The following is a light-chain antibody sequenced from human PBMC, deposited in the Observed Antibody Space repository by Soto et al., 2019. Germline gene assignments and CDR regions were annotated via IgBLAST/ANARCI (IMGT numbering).Light chain of an antibody. V-gene: IGLV2-14*01. CDR1: STDVGGYNF. Sequence: QSALTQPAFVSGSPGQSITISCTGTSTDVGGYNFVSWYQQHPGKVPKLMIYDVTNRPSGVSNRFSGSTSGNTASLTISGLLAEDEADYYCSSYTSSSTLVFGTGIKLTVL. CDR3: SSYTSSSTLV. J-gene: IGLJ1*01. CDR2: DVT.